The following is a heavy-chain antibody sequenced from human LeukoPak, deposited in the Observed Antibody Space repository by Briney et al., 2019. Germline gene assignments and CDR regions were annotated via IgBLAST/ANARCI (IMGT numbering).Heavy chain of an antibody. CDR3: VRDGERGIDY. CDR2: IYDNGKT. CDR1: GASINSGGYC. Sequence: PSQTLSLTCTVSGASINSGGYCWSWIRQHPVKGLEWIGCIYDNGKTFYNPSLQSRLSMTVDTSENRYSLRLTSLTAADTASYYCVRDGERGIDYWGQGTLVTVSS. J-gene: IGHJ4*02. V-gene: IGHV4-31*03. D-gene: IGHD2-21*01.